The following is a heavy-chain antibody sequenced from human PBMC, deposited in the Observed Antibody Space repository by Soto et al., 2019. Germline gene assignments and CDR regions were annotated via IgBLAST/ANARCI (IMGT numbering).Heavy chain of an antibody. D-gene: IGHD2-2*01. V-gene: IGHV4-39*01. CDR3: ARHIVVVPAAMGTGYYFDY. Sequence: SETLSLTCTVSGGSMSSSSYYWGWIRQPPGKGLEWIGSIYYSGSTYYNPSLKSRVTISVDTSKNQFSLKLSSVTAADTAVYYCARHIVVVPAAMGTGYYFDYWGQGTLVTVSS. CDR2: IYYSGST. CDR1: GGSMSSSSYY. J-gene: IGHJ4*02.